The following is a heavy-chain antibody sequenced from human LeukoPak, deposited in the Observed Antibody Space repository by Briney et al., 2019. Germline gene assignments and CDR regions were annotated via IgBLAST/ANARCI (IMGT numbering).Heavy chain of an antibody. J-gene: IGHJ6*03. Sequence: SETLSLICTVSGGSISSYYWSWIRQPAGKGLEWIWRIYTSGSTNYNPSLKSRVTMSVDTSKNQFSLKLSSVTAADTAVYYCARAVVVPAANYYHMDVWGKGTTVTVSS. CDR3: ARAVVVPAANYYHMDV. D-gene: IGHD2-2*01. CDR1: GGSISSYY. CDR2: IYTSGST. V-gene: IGHV4-4*07.